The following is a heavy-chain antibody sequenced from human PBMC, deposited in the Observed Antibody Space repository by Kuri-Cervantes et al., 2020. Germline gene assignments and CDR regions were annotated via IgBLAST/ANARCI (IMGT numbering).Heavy chain of an antibody. CDR2: ISYDGSNK. CDR1: GFTFSSYA. V-gene: IGHV3-30-3*01. J-gene: IGHJ5*02. CDR3: ASGTYGGKWLLRWFDP. Sequence: GGSLRLSCAASGFTFSSYAMHWVRQAPGKGLEWVAVISYDGSNKYYADSVKGRFTISRDNSKNTLYLQMNSLRAEDTAVYYCASGTYGGKWLLRWFDPWGQGTLVTVSS. D-gene: IGHD5-18*01.